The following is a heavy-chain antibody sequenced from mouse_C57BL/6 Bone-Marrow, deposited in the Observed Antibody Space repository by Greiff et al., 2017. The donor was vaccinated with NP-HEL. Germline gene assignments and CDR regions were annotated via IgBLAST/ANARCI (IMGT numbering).Heavy chain of an antibody. CDR3: ARAYGNYLDY. D-gene: IGHD2-10*02. Sequence: ESGPGLVKPSQSLSLTCSVTGYSITSGYYWNWIRRFPGNKLEWVGSISYDGSNNYSPSLKNRISITRDTSKNQFFLKLNSLTAEDTATDYCARAYGNYLDYWGQGTTITVSS. V-gene: IGHV3-6*01. CDR1: GYSITSGYY. J-gene: IGHJ2*01. CDR2: ISYDGSN.